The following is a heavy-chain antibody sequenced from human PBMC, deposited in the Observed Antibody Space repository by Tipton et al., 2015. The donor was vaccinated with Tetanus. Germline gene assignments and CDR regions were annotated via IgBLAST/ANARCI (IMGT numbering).Heavy chain of an antibody. D-gene: IGHD6-13*01. J-gene: IGHJ4*02. V-gene: IGHV4-4*08. CDR1: GASISNFY. Sequence: TLSLTCTVSGASISNFYWSWIRQPPGKGLEWIAYVSSSGRTNYNPSLKSRVTISVDTSKNQFSLKLSSVTAADTAVYYCAKPYSSSLVFDYWGQGTLVTVSS. CDR2: VSSSGRT. CDR3: AKPYSSSLVFDY.